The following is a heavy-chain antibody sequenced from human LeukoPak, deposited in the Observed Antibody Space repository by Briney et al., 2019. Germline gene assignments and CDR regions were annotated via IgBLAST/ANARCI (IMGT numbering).Heavy chain of an antibody. CDR2: IHHSGST. CDR3: ATEEGYNAY. Sequence: KPSETLSLTCAVYGGSFSAYYWSWIRQSPGKGLEWIGEIHHSGSTKYNPSLKSRVTISVDMSQSQFSLMLTSVTAADTAVYYCATEEGYNAYWGQGILVTVSS. J-gene: IGHJ4*02. V-gene: IGHV4-34*01. CDR1: GGSFSAYY. D-gene: IGHD5-24*01.